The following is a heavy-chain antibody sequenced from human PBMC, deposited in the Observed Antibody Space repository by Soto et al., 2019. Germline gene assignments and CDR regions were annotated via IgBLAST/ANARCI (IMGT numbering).Heavy chain of an antibody. V-gene: IGHV4-4*02. D-gene: IGHD3-10*01. J-gene: IGHJ6*02. CDR1: GGSIISSNW. Sequence: QVQLQESGPGLVKPSGTLSLTCAVSGGSIISSNWWSWVRQPPGKGLEWIGEIYHSGSTNYNPSRMSRLTISVDRSKNQLSLKLRSVTAADTAVYYCTRDMIYGSERSYYYYAMDVWGRGTTVTVSS. CDR3: TRDMIYGSERSYYYYAMDV. CDR2: IYHSGST.